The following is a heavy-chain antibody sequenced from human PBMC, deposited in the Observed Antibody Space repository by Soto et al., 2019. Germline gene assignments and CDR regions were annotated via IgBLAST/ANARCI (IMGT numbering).Heavy chain of an antibody. V-gene: IGHV1-8*01. J-gene: IGHJ6*02. D-gene: IGHD2-2*02. CDR1: GYTFTSYD. Sequence: ASVKVSCKASGYTFTSYDINWVRQATGQGPEWMGWMNPNSGNTGYAQKFQGRVTMTRNTSISTAYMELSSLRSEDTAVYYCARTCSSTSCYSFYGMDVWGQGTTVTVSS. CDR2: MNPNSGNT. CDR3: ARTCSSTSCYSFYGMDV.